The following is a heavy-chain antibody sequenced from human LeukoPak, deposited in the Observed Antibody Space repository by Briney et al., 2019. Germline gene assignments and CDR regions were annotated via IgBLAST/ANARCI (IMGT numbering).Heavy chain of an antibody. J-gene: IGHJ3*02. CDR1: GGSISSYY. Sequence: SETLSLTCTVSGGSISSYYRSWIREPLGKGLEWVGYIYYSGSTNYNPSLKSRVTMSVDTSKKQFSLKLHSVTAADTAVYYCATHFEVGGSSSPYAAFDIWGQGTVVIVSS. D-gene: IGHD6-6*01. CDR2: IYYSGST. CDR3: ATHFEVGGSSSPYAAFDI. V-gene: IGHV4-59*01.